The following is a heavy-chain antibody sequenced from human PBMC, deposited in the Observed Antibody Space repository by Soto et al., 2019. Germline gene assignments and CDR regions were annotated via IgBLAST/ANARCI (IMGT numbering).Heavy chain of an antibody. V-gene: IGHV3-13*01. J-gene: IGHJ5*02. D-gene: IGHD7-27*01. CDR1: GFTFSSYD. Sequence: GGSLRLSCAASGFTFSSYDMHWVRQATGKGLEWVSAIGTAGDTYYPGSVKDRFTISRENAKNSLYLQMNSLRAGDTAVYYCARSWGSKGWFDPWGQGTLVTVSS. CDR3: ARSWGSKGWFDP. CDR2: IGTAGDT.